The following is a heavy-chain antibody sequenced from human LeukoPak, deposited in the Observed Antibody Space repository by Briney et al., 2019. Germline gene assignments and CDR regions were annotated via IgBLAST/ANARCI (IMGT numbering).Heavy chain of an antibody. CDR3: ARHVGPQVLLWFGRSKD. Sequence: SETLSLTCAVSGYSISSGYYWGRIRQPPGKGLEWIGSIYHSGSTYYNPSLKSRVTISVDTSKNQFSLKLSSVTAADTAVYYCARHVGPQVLLWFGRSKDWGQGTLVTVSS. V-gene: IGHV4-38-2*01. CDR1: GYSISSGYY. CDR2: IYHSGST. J-gene: IGHJ4*02. D-gene: IGHD3-10*01.